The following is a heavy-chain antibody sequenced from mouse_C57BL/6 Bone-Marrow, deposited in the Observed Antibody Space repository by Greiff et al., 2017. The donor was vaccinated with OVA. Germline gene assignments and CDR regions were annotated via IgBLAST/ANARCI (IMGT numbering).Heavy chain of an antibody. CDR2: FYPGSGSI. J-gene: IGHJ2*01. CDR3: ARHEEEGPLYYYGSSSVWTGNYFDY. CDR1: GYTFTEYT. D-gene: IGHD1-1*01. Sequence: VQLQQSGAELVKPGASVKLSCKASGYTFTEYTIHWVKQRSGQGLEWIGWFYPGSGSIKYNEKFKDKATLTADKSSSTVYMELSRLTSEDSAVYFCARHEEEGPLYYYGSSSVWTGNYFDYWGQGTTLTVSS. V-gene: IGHV1-62-2*01.